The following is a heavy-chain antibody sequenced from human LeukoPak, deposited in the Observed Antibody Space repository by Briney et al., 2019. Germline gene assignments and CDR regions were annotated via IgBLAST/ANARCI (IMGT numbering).Heavy chain of an antibody. Sequence: GGSLRLSCAASGFTFSSYSMNWVRQAPGKGLEWVSSISSSSSYIYYADSVKGRFTISRDNAKNSLYLQMNSLRAEDTAVYYCARSSSSRVDWFDPWRQGTLVTVSS. CDR1: GFTFSSYS. V-gene: IGHV3-21*01. J-gene: IGHJ5*02. D-gene: IGHD6-13*01. CDR3: ARSSSSRVDWFDP. CDR2: ISSSSSYI.